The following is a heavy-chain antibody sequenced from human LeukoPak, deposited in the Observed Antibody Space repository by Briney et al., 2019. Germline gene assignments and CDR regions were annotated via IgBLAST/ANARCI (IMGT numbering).Heavy chain of an antibody. D-gene: IGHD3-10*01. V-gene: IGHV1-18*01. CDR3: ARSSGSYYDYWFDP. CDR2: ISAYNGNT. J-gene: IGHJ5*02. CDR1: GYTFINYG. Sequence: ASVKVSCKASGYTFINYGFNWVRQAPGQGLEWMGWISAYNGNTNYAQRFQGRVTLTTDTSTSTAYMELRSLRSDDTAVYYCARSSGSYYDYWFDPWGQGALVNVSS.